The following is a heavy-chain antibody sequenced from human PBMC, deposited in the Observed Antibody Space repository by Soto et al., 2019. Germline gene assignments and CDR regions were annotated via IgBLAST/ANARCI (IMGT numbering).Heavy chain of an antibody. CDR2: IYYSGST. CDR3: ARAARPHYDLLIGYLDP. CDR1: CGSLSSYY. V-gene: IGHV4-59*01. Sequence: SETLSLTCTVSCGSLSSYYWSCIRPPPGRGLEWIGYIYYSGSTHYNPSLESRVTISLDTSKHHFSLKLTAATTADTAVYYCARAARPHYDLLIGYLDPWGQGALVTVSS. D-gene: IGHD3-9*01. J-gene: IGHJ5*02.